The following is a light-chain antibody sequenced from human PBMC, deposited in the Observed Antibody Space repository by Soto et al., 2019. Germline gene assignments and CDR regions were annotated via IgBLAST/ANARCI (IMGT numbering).Light chain of an antibody. CDR1: SSDIGAYDH. J-gene: IGLJ1*01. CDR3: ISYTGSRSYV. V-gene: IGLV2-14*01. Sequence: QSALTQPASVSGSPGQSITISCSGTSSDIGAYDHVAWYQQFTGKSPKLMMYSVSNRPSGVSNRFSGSKSGNTASLTISGLQAEDEADYYCISYTGSRSYVFGSGTKVTVL. CDR2: SVS.